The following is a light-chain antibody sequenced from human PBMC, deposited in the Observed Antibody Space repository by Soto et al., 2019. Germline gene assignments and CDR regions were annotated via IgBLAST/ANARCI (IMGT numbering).Light chain of an antibody. Sequence: DIVLTQSPDSLAVALGETATINCKASQTVLYSSNNKNYIAWYQQRPGQPPKVLIYWASTRDSGVPDRFSGSGSGTDFPLTISSLQAEDAALYYCHQYYSTPNTFGQGTKLEIK. V-gene: IGKV4-1*01. CDR3: HQYYSTPNT. CDR1: QTVLYSSNNKNY. CDR2: WAS. J-gene: IGKJ2*01.